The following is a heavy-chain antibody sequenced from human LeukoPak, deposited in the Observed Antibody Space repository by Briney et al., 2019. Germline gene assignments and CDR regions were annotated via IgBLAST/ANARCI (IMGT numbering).Heavy chain of an antibody. J-gene: IGHJ4*02. CDR2: INPNSGGT. CDR3: ASEGVVVPLFDY. Sequence: ASVKVSCKASGFIFIDYYMHWVRQAPGQGLEWMGWINPNSGGTNYAQKFQGRVTMTRDTSISTAYMELSRLRSDDTAVYYCASEGVVVPLFDYWGQGTLVTVSS. D-gene: IGHD3-22*01. CDR1: GFIFIDYY. V-gene: IGHV1-2*02.